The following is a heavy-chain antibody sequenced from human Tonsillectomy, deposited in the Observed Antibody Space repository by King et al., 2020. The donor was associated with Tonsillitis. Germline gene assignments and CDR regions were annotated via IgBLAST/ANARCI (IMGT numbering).Heavy chain of an antibody. CDR3: ARVPTVTTSKWYFDL. V-gene: IGHV3-11*06. CDR1: GFTFSDYY. CDR2: ISSSSSYT. D-gene: IGHD4-17*01. Sequence: VQLVESGGGLVKPGGSLRLSCAASGFTFSDYYMSWIRQAPGKGLEWVSYISSSSSYTNYADSVKGRFTISRDNAKNSLYLQMNSLRAEDTAVYYCARVPTVTTSKWYFDLWGRGTLVTVSS. J-gene: IGHJ2*01.